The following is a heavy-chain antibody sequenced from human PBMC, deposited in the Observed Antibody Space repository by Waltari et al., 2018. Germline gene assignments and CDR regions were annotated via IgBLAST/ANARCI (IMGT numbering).Heavy chain of an antibody. CDR1: GYSFSSYW. Sequence: VQLVQSGAEVKKPGESLKLSCKVSGYSFSSYWIGWVRQMSGKGLEWMGWINPNSGGTNYAQKFQGRVTMTRDTSISTAYMELSRLRSDDTAVYYCARDRDFGVVYYFDYWGQGTLVTVSS. J-gene: IGHJ4*02. V-gene: IGHV1-2*02. CDR2: INPNSGGT. CDR3: ARDRDFGVVYYFDY. D-gene: IGHD3-3*01.